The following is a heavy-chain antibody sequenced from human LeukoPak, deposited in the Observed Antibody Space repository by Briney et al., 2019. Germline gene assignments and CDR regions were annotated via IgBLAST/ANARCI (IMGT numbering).Heavy chain of an antibody. CDR1: GFXFSSYA. CDR3: ARGFDY. CDR2: ISGSGGST. J-gene: IGHJ4*02. Sequence: PGGSLRLSCAASGFXFSSYAVSWVRQAPGKGLEWVSAISGSGGSTYYADSVKGRFTISRDNAENSLYLQMNSLGAEDTAVYYCARGFDYWGQGTLVTVSS. V-gene: IGHV3-23*01. D-gene: IGHD3-10*01.